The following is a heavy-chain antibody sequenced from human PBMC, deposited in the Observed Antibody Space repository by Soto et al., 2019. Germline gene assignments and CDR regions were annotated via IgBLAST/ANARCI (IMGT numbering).Heavy chain of an antibody. D-gene: IGHD3-10*01. CDR3: AKDYYYRDPRGYFDY. J-gene: IGHJ4*02. CDR1: GFTFSSYG. CDR2: ISYDGSNK. Sequence: PGGSLRLSCAASGFTFSSYGMHWVRQAPGKGLEWVAVISYDGSNKYYADSVKGRFTISRDNSKNTLYLQMNSLRAEDTAVYYCAKDYYYRDPRGYFDYWGQGTLVTV. V-gene: IGHV3-30*18.